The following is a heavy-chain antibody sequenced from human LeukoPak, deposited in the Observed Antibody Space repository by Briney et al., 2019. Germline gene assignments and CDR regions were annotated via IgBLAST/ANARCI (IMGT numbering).Heavy chain of an antibody. Sequence: PGRSLRLSCAASGFTFSDYYMSWIRQAPGKGLEWVSYISSSGSTIYYADSVKGRFTISRDNAKNSLYLQMNSLRAEDTAVYYCARDALRSYVYFDYWGQGTLVTVSS. V-gene: IGHV3-11*01. CDR1: GFTFSDYY. CDR3: ARDALRSYVYFDY. CDR2: ISSSGSTI. J-gene: IGHJ4*02. D-gene: IGHD1-26*01.